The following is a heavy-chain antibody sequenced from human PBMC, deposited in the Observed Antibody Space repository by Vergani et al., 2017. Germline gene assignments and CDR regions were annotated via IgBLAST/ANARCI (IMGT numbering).Heavy chain of an antibody. V-gene: IGHV4-61*01. D-gene: IGHD3-22*01. Sequence: QLQLQESGPGLVKPSETLSLTCTVSGGSISSSSYYWSWIRQPPGKGLEWIGYIYYSGSTNYNPSLKSRVTISVDTSKNQFSLKLSSVTAADTAVYYCARDQKYYYDSSGYYNWFDPWGQGTLVTVSS. CDR3: ARDQKYYYDSSGYYNWFDP. CDR2: IYYSGST. J-gene: IGHJ5*02. CDR1: GGSISSSSYY.